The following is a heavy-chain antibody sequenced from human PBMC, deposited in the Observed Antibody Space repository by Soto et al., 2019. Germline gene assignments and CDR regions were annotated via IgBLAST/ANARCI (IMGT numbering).Heavy chain of an antibody. V-gene: IGHV6-1*01. CDR2: TYYRNKWYN. Sequence: QVQLQQSGPGLVKPSQTLSLTCAISGDSVSSNSVAWNWIRQSPSRGLEWLGRTYYRNKWYNDYAVSVKSQIPTTPATSKNQFVQQLNSVTPEDTALYYWARERVRQQLAYYFDSWGQGTLVTVSS. D-gene: IGHD6-13*01. J-gene: IGHJ4*02. CDR3: ARERVRQQLAYYFDS. CDR1: GDSVSSNSVA.